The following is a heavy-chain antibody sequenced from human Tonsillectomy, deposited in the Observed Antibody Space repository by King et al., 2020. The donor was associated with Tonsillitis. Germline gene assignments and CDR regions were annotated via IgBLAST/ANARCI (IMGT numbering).Heavy chain of an antibody. CDR1: GFTFSNAW. Sequence: QLVQSGGGLVKPGGSLRLSCAASGFTFSNAWMSWGRQAPGKGLEWFGHIKRKNDGGTTDYAAPVKGSFTIQRDDSKNTLYLQMNSLKTEDTAVYSCTTGYRSTAFDIWGQGTMVTVSS. CDR3: TTGYRSTAFDI. J-gene: IGHJ3*02. D-gene: IGHD2-2*01. CDR2: IKRKNDGGTT. V-gene: IGHV3-15*01.